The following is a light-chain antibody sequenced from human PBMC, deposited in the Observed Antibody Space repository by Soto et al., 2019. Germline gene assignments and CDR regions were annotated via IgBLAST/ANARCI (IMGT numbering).Light chain of an antibody. CDR3: QQYNCYPLT. CDR2: KAS. Sequence: DIQMTQSPSTLSASVGDRVIITCRASQSINTWLAWFQQKPGKAPKVLIYKASTLESGVPSRFSGSGSGTEFNLPISSLQADDFATYYCQQYNCYPLTFGGGTKVEIK. CDR1: QSINTW. J-gene: IGKJ4*01. V-gene: IGKV1-5*03.